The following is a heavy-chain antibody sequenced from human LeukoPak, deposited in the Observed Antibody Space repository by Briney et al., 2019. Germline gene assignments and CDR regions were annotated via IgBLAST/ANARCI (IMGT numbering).Heavy chain of an antibody. CDR2: INEDGGER. CDR3: ARGGNLEN. CDR1: GFTLNRYW. D-gene: IGHD1-14*01. Sequence: GGSLRLSCAASGFTLNRYWMSWVRQAPGKGLEWVANINEDGGERHYVDSVKGRFTISRDNAKDSLYLQMNSLRAEDTAVYYCARGGNLENWGGGTLVTVSS. V-gene: IGHV3-7*01. J-gene: IGHJ4*02.